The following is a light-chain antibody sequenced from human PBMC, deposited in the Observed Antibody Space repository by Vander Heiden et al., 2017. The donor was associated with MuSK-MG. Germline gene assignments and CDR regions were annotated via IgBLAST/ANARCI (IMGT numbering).Light chain of an antibody. V-gene: IGKV2-28*01. CDR1: QSLLHSNGYNY. Sequence: DIVMTQSPLSLPVTPGEPASISCRSSQSLLHSNGYNYLDWYLQKPGQSPQLLIYLGSNRASGVPDRCSGSGSGTDFTLKISRVEAEDVGVYYCRQALQTRYTFGQGTKLEIK. CDR2: LGS. J-gene: IGKJ2*01. CDR3: RQALQTRYT.